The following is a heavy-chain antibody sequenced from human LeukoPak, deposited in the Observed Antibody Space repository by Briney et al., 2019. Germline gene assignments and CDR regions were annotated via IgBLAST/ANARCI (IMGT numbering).Heavy chain of an antibody. CDR3: ARGRGGNRPLFD. V-gene: IGHV1-8*01. J-gene: IGHJ4*02. CDR1: GYTFTGYD. CDR2: MNPNSGNT. Sequence: ASVKVSCKASGYTFTGYDINSVRQATGQGLEWMGWMNPNSGNTGYAQKFQGRVTMTRNTSISTAYMELSSLRSEDTAVYYCARGRGGNRPLFDWGQGTLVTVSS. D-gene: IGHD4-23*01.